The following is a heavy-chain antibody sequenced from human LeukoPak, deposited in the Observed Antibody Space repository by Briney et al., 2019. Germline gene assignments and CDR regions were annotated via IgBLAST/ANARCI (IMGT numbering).Heavy chain of an antibody. CDR3: ARDREVGSTDDAFDI. J-gene: IGHJ3*02. CDR1: GYTFTSYY. V-gene: IGHV1-46*01. CDR2: INPSGGST. Sequence: ASVKVSCKASGYTFTSYYMHWVRQAPGQGLEWMGIINPSGGSTSYAQKFQGRVTMTRDTSISTAYMELSGLRSDDTAVYYCARDREVGSTDDAFDIWGQGTRVIVSS. D-gene: IGHD1-26*01.